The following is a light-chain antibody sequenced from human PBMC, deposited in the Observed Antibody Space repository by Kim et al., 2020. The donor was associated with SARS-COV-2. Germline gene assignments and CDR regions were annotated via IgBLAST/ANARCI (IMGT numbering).Light chain of an antibody. CDR2: KVS. J-gene: IGKJ1*01. Sequence: DVVMTQSPLSLPVTLGQPASISCRSSQSLVYSDGNTFLSWLQQRPGQSPRRLIYKVSNRDSGVPDRFSGSGSGTDFTLKISRVEAEDVAVDYCMQDTPWPWTLGQGTKVDIK. V-gene: IGKV2-30*01. CDR3: MQDTPWPWT. CDR1: QSLVYSDGNTF.